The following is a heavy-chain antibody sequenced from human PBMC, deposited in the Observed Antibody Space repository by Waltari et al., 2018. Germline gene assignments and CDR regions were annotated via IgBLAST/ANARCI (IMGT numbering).Heavy chain of an antibody. D-gene: IGHD1-26*01. CDR2: VDPEDGET. CDR3: ATGADSGSYSLDY. Sequence: EVQMVQSGAEVKKPGATVKISCKVSGYTFTDYYMHWVQQAPGTGLEWRGLVDPEDGETIYAETFQGRVTITADTSTDTAYMELSSLRSEETAVYYCATGADSGSYSLDYWGQGTLVTVSS. V-gene: IGHV1-69-2*01. CDR1: GYTFTDYY. J-gene: IGHJ4*02.